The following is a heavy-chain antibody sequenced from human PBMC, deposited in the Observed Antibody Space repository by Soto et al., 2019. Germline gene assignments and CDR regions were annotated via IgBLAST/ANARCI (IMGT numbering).Heavy chain of an antibody. CDR1: GGSISSGGYY. Sequence: SETLSLTCTVSGGSISSGGYYWSWIRQHPGKGLEWIGYICYSGSTYYNPSLKSRVTISVDTSKNQFSLKLSSVTAADTAVYYCARARYCSGGSCYHLWFDPWGQGTLVTVSS. D-gene: IGHD2-15*01. CDR2: ICYSGST. CDR3: ARARYCSGGSCYHLWFDP. V-gene: IGHV4-31*03. J-gene: IGHJ5*02.